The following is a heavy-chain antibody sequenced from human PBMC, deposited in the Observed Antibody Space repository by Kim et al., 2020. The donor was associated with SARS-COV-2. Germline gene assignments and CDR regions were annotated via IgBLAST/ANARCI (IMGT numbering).Heavy chain of an antibody. D-gene: IGHD5-12*01. V-gene: IGHV1-69*04. Sequence: SVKVSCKASGGTFSSYTISWVRQAPGQGLEWMGRIIPILGIANYAQKFQGRVTITADKSTSTAYMELSSLRSEDTAVYYCAREGPLVSGYDSVSSKGFDYWGQGTLVTVSS. CDR2: IIPILGIA. CDR1: GGTFSSYT. J-gene: IGHJ4*02. CDR3: AREGPLVSGYDSVSSKGFDY.